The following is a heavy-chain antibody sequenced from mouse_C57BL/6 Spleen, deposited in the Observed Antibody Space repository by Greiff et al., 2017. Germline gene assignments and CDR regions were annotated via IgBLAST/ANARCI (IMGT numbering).Heavy chain of an antibody. CDR1: GYSFTDYH. CDR2: INPNYGTT. Sequence: LVESGPELVKPGASVKISCKASGYSFTDYHMNWVKQSNGKSLEWLGVINPNYGTTSYTQKFKGKATLTVDQSSSTAYRQLNSLTSEDSAVYYCARQNSRGWYFDYWGQGTTLTVSS. CDR3: ARQNSRGWYFDY. V-gene: IGHV1-39*01. J-gene: IGHJ2*01. D-gene: IGHD1-1*02.